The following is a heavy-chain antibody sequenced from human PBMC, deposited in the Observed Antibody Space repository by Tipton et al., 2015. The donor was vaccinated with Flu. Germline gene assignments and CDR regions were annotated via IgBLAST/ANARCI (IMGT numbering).Heavy chain of an antibody. CDR1: GFTFSSYW. J-gene: IGHJ4*02. CDR3: ARGRSPSIVVVPASYYFDY. Sequence: SLRLSCAASGFTFSSYWMSWVRQAPGKGLEWVANIKQDGSEKYYVDSVKGRFTISRDNAKNSLYLQMNSLRAEDTAVYYCARGRSPSIVVVPASYYFDYWGQGTLVTVSS. CDR2: IKQDGSEK. D-gene: IGHD2-2*01. V-gene: IGHV3-7*01.